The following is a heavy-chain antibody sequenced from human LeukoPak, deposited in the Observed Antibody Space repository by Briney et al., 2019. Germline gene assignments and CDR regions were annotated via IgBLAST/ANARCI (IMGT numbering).Heavy chain of an antibody. J-gene: IGHJ4*02. V-gene: IGHV1-58*02. CDR2: IVVGSGNT. Sequence: ASXXVSCKASGFTFTSSAMQWVRQARGQRLEWIGWIVVGSGNTNYAQKFQERVTITRDMSTSTAYMELSSLRSEDTAVYYCAAVGYRLQYYFDYWGQGTLVTVSS. D-gene: IGHD4-11*01. CDR1: GFTFTSSA. CDR3: AAVGYRLQYYFDY.